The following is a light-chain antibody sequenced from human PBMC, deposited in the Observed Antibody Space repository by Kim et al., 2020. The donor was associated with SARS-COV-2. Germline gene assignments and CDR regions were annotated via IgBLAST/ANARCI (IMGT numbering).Light chain of an antibody. J-gene: IGLJ1*01. V-gene: IGLV3-19*01. CDR2: GKN. CDR3: NSRDSSGNHYV. Sequence: SSELTQDPAVSVALGQTVRITCQGDSLRSYYASWYQQKPGQAPVLVIYGKNNRPSGIPDRFSGSSSGNTASLTITGAQAEDEADYYCNSRDSSGNHYVFGTGTKLTGL. CDR1: SLRSYY.